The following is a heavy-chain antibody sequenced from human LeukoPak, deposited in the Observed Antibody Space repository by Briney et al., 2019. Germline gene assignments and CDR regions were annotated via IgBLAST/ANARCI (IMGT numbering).Heavy chain of an antibody. CDR3: TRDRALTCTFDI. D-gene: IGHD2-8*01. Sequence: GGSLRLSCTASGFTFGDYVMNWVRQAPGKGLEWISFIRNKAYGETTEYAASVNGRFTISRDDSKSIVYLQMNGLKTEDTAVYYCTRDRALTCTFDIWGQGTMVTASS. J-gene: IGHJ3*02. CDR2: IRNKAYGETT. CDR1: GFTFGDYV. V-gene: IGHV3-49*04.